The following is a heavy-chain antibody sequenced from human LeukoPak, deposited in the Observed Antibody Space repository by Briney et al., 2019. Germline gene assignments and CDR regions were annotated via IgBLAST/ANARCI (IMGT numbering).Heavy chain of an antibody. CDR2: ISGYNGNT. CDR1: GYTFTSYY. J-gene: IGHJ4*02. CDR3: ARGGRDSSGWYGDY. D-gene: IGHD6-19*01. V-gene: IGHV1-18*04. Sequence: GASVKVSCKASGYTFTSYYMHWVRQAPGQGLEWMGWISGYNGNTNYAQEVQGRVTISTDTSTSTAYMELRSLRSDDTAVYYCARGGRDSSGWYGDYWGQGTLVTVSS.